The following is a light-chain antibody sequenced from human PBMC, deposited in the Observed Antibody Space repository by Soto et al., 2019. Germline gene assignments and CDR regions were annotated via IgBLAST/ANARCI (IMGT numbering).Light chain of an antibody. Sequence: DIQMTQSPSSLSASVGDSVTITCRASQDINNFLAWFQQEPGKAPKSLIFAASSLHSGVPSRFSGSGSGTDFTLTISSLQAEDFGTYYCQHYDGYPQTFGQGTRLEIK. J-gene: IGKJ5*01. CDR3: QHYDGYPQT. V-gene: IGKV1-16*01. CDR1: QDINNF. CDR2: AAS.